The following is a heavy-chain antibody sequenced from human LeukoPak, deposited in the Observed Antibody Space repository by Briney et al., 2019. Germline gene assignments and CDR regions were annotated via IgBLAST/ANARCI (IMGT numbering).Heavy chain of an antibody. D-gene: IGHD5-18*01. CDR2: ISYDGSNK. CDR3: AKDIGYSYGPSS. Sequence: PGRSLRLSCAASGFTFSSYGMHWVRQAPGKGLEWVAVISYDGSNKYYADSVKSRFTISRDNSKNTLYLQMNSLRAEDTAVYYCAKDIGYSYGPSSWGQGTMVTVSS. J-gene: IGHJ3*01. V-gene: IGHV3-30*18. CDR1: GFTFSSYG.